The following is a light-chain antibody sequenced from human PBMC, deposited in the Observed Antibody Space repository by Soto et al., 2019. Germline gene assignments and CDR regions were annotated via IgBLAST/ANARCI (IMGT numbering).Light chain of an antibody. CDR3: SSSTPTRGLV. J-gene: IGLJ1*01. Sequence: ALTQPASVSGSLGRSISISCTEDSSDLTYNSVSWYQHHPHKAPKLIIYDVSYRPSGVSTRFSGSQSAGSASLTISGLQAEDEADYYCSSSTPTRGLVFGSGTKVTVL. CDR1: SSDLTYNS. CDR2: DVS. V-gene: IGLV2-14*01.